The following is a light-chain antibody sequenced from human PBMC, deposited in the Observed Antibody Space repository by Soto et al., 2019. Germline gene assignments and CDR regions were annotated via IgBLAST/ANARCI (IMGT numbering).Light chain of an antibody. CDR3: QQSFSTLLIT. CDR1: QSINSY. V-gene: IGKV1-39*01. Sequence: QSXSSLSASIGDGVTITCRASQSINSYLXWYQQKPGKAPKLLISAXSNLQSGVPSRFSGSGSGTDFTLTISSLQPEDFATYYCQQSFSTLLITFGQGTRLEIK. CDR2: AXS. J-gene: IGKJ5*01.